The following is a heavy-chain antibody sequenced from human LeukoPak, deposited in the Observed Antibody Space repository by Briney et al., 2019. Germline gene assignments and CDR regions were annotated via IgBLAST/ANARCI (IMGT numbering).Heavy chain of an antibody. CDR3: ARGSYYYDSSGLPEVDAFDI. CDR2: IIPIFGTA. J-gene: IGHJ3*02. Sequence: ASVKVSCKASGGTFSSYGISWVRQAPGQGLEWMGGIIPIFGTANYAQKFQGRVTITTDDSTSTAYMEVSSLRSEDTAVYYCARGSYYYDSSGLPEVDAFDIWGQGTMVTVSS. CDR1: GGTFSSYG. V-gene: IGHV1-69*05. D-gene: IGHD3-22*01.